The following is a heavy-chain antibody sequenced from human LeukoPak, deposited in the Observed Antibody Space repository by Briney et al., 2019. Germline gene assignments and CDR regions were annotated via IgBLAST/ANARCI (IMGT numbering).Heavy chain of an antibody. Sequence: SETLSLTCTVSGGSISSYYWSWIRQPAGKGLEWIGRIYTSGSTNYNPSLKSRVTMSVDTSKNQFSLKLSSVTAADTAVYYCARDRPYDSSGYHLFDYWGQGTLVTVSS. CDR2: IYTSGST. CDR1: GGSISSYY. J-gene: IGHJ4*02. V-gene: IGHV4-4*07. D-gene: IGHD3-22*01. CDR3: ARDRPYDSSGYHLFDY.